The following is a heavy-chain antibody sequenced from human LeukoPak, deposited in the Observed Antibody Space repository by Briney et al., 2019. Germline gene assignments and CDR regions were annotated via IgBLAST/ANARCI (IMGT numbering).Heavy chain of an antibody. J-gene: IGHJ4*02. D-gene: IGHD3-10*01. CDR1: GYTFTSYG. Sequence: ASMKVSCKASGYTFTSYGISWVRQAPGQGLEWMGWISAYNGNTNYAQKLQGRVTMTTDTSTSTAYMELRSLRSDDTAVYYCARVPLIWFGELCYFDYWGQGTLVTVSS. V-gene: IGHV1-18*01. CDR3: ARVPLIWFGELCYFDY. CDR2: ISAYNGNT.